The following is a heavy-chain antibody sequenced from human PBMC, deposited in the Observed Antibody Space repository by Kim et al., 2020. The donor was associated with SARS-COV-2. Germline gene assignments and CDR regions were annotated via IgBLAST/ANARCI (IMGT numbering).Heavy chain of an antibody. D-gene: IGHD5-12*01. Sequence: GGSLRLSCAASGFTVSTNFMTWVRQAPGKGLEWVSIINSGGITNYAESVKGRFTISRDNSKNTQYLQMNGLRAEDTAVYYCARGPTTYFDYWCQGTLAT. CDR3: ARGPTTYFDY. V-gene: IGHV3-53*01. CDR2: INSGGIT. CDR1: GFTVSTNF. J-gene: IGHJ4*02.